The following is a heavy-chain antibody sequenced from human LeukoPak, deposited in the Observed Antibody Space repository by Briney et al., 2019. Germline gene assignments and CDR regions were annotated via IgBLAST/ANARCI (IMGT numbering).Heavy chain of an antibody. CDR1: GFTFSTYS. J-gene: IGHJ4*02. CDR2: ISSSSSFM. V-gene: IGHV3-21*04. Sequence: GGSLRLSCAASGFTFSTYSLNWVRQAPGKGLEWVSSISSSSSFMYYADSVKGRLTISRDNAKNSLYLQMNSLRAEDTAVYYCARDRLRIFGVVTYMFDYWGQGTLVTVSS. D-gene: IGHD3-3*01. CDR3: ARDRLRIFGVVTYMFDY.